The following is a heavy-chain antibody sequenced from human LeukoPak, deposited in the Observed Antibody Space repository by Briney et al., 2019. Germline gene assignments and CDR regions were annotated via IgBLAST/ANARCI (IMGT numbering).Heavy chain of an antibody. CDR1: GFTFSSYA. V-gene: IGHV3-30*04. CDR3: ARGLDGSWYLSAFFDY. D-gene: IGHD6-13*01. CDR2: ISYDGSNK. J-gene: IGHJ4*02. Sequence: GGSLRLSCAASGFTFSSYAMHWVRQAPGKGLEWVAVISYDGSNKYYADSVKGRFTISRDNSKNTLYLQMNSLRAEDTAVYYCARGLDGSWYLSAFFDYWGQGTLVTVSS.